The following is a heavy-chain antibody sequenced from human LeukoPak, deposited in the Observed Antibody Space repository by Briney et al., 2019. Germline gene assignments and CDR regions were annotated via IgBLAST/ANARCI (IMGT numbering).Heavy chain of an antibody. V-gene: IGHV3-15*01. J-gene: IGHJ4*02. CDR1: GFTFSNAW. CDR3: AAGPDYGDYFDC. D-gene: IGHD4-17*01. Sequence: AGGSLRLSCAASGFTFSNAWMNWVRQAPGKGRYWVGRIKSKTDGATADYAAPVKGRFTISRADSKNTLYLQKNSLKTEDKAVYYCAAGPDYGDYFDCWGQGSLVTVSS. CDR2: IKSKTDGATA.